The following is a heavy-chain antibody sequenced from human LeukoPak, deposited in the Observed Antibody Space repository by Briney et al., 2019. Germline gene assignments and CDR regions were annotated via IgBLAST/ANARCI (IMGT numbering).Heavy chain of an antibody. V-gene: IGHV4-59*01. D-gene: IGHD6-25*01. J-gene: IGHJ3*02. CDR1: GGSISSYY. Sequence: PSEPLSLTCTASGGSISSYYWSWIRQPPGKGLEWIGYIYYSGSTNYNPSLKSRVTISVDTSKNQFSLKLSSVTAADTAVYYCARFISGPLGAFDIWGQGTMVTVSS. CDR3: ARFISGPLGAFDI. CDR2: IYYSGST.